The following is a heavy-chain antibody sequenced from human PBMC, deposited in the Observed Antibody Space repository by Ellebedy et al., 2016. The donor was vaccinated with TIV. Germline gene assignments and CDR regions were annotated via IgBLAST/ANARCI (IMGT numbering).Heavy chain of an antibody. Sequence: GESLKISCAASGFTFSDYYMSWIRQAPGKGLEWVSYISSSSSYTNYADSVKGRFTISRDNAKNSLYLQMNSLRAEDTAVYYCASGRGDYGDDYWGQGTLVTVSS. J-gene: IGHJ4*02. D-gene: IGHD4-17*01. CDR1: GFTFSDYY. CDR3: ASGRGDYGDDY. V-gene: IGHV3-11*06. CDR2: ISSSSSYT.